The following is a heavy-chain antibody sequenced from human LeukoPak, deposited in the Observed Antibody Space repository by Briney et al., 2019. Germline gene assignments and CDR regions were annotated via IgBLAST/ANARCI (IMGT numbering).Heavy chain of an antibody. CDR3: ARDPTPYSSSWYDSYNWFDP. J-gene: IGHJ5*02. CDR1: GYTFTSYG. V-gene: IGHV1-18*01. Sequence: ASVKVSCKASGYTFTSYGISWVRQAPGQGLEWMGWISAYNGNTNCAQKLQGRVTMTTDTSTSTAYMEPRSLRSDDTAVYYCARDPTPYSSSWYDSYNWFDPWGQGTLVTVSS. D-gene: IGHD6-13*01. CDR2: ISAYNGNT.